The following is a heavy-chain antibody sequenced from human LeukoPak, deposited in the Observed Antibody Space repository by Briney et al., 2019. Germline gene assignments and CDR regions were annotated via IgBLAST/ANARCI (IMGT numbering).Heavy chain of an antibody. Sequence: GESLKISCEGSGYSFTSYWIGWVRQMPGKGLEWMGIIYPGDSDTRYSPSFQGQVTISADKSISTAYLQWSSLKASDTAMYYCARLRALSHYDSSGYYLDYWGQGTLVTVSS. D-gene: IGHD3-22*01. V-gene: IGHV5-51*01. CDR2: IYPGDSDT. CDR3: ARLRALSHYDSSGYYLDY. CDR1: GYSFTSYW. J-gene: IGHJ4*02.